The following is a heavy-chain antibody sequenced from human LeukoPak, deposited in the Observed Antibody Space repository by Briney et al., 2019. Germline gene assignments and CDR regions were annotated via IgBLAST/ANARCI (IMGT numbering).Heavy chain of an antibody. Sequence: PGGSLRLSCAASGFTFSSYGMHWVRQAPGKGLEWVAFIRYDGSYKYYADSVKGRFTISRDNSKNTLYLQMNSLRAEDTAVYYCAKDKGPNNWNDVWYFDYWGQGTLVTVSS. CDR2: IRYDGSYK. D-gene: IGHD1-20*01. V-gene: IGHV3-30*02. CDR3: AKDKGPNNWNDVWYFDY. CDR1: GFTFSSYG. J-gene: IGHJ4*02.